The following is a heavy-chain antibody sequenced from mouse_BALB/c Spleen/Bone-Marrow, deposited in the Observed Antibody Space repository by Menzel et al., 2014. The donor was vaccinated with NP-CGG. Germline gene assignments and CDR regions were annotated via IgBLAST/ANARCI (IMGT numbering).Heavy chain of an antibody. D-gene: IGHD4-1*01. CDR2: IWGDGST. V-gene: IGHV2-6-7*01. J-gene: IGHJ4*01. CDR3: ARDLGGYAMDY. Sequence: VQLQQPGPGLVAPSQSLSITCTVSGFSSTGYGVNWVRQPPGKGLEWLGMIWGDGSTDYNSALKSRLSISKDNSKSQVFLKMNSLQTDDTARYYCARDLGGYAMDYWGQGTSVTVSS. CDR1: GFSSTGYG.